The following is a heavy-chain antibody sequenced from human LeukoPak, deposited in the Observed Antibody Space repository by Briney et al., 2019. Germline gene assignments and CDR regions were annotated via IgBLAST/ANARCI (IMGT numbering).Heavy chain of an antibody. CDR2: TYYRSKWYN. D-gene: IGHD2-15*01. J-gene: IGHJ6*03. CDR3: ARGPQVVGYFYIDV. CDR1: GDSVSSNSAA. V-gene: IGHV6-1*01. Sequence: SQTLSLTCVISGDSVSSNSAAWNWIRHSPSRGLEWLGRTYYRSKWYNDYALSVNSRITINPDTSKNQFSLQLNSVTPEDTAVYYCARGPQVVGYFYIDVWDKGSMVTVSS.